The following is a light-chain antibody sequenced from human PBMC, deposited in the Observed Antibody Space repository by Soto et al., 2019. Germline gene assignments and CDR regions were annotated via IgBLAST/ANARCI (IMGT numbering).Light chain of an antibody. J-gene: IGKJ2*01. CDR1: QSLLHSNGKTF. CDR3: LHALQTPYT. V-gene: IGKV2-28*01. CDR2: LGS. Sequence: DIVMTPSPLSLPVTPGEPASISCRSRQSLLHSNGKTFLDWYVQKSGQSPQVLISLGSNRASGVPDQLSGSWSGTDFTLQISRVEAEDVGVYYCLHALQTPYTFGQGTKLEIK.